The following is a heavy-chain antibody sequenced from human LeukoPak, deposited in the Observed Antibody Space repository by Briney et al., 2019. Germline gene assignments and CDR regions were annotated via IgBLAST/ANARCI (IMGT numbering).Heavy chain of an antibody. V-gene: IGHV3-21*01. D-gene: IGHD2-2*01. CDR3: ARMWGQLLANAFDI. CDR1: GFTFSSYS. J-gene: IGHJ3*02. CDR2: INSSSSYN. Sequence: PGGTLRLSCAASGFTFSSYSMNWVRQAAGKGLEWISSINSSSSYNYYASSVKGRFTISRDNAKNSLYLQMNSLRAEDTAVYYCARMWGQLLANAFDIWGQGTMVTVSS.